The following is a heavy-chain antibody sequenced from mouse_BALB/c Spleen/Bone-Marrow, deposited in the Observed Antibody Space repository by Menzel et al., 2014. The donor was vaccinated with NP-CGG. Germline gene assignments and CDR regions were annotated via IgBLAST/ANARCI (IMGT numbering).Heavy chain of an antibody. CDR1: GFDFSRYW. J-gene: IGHJ1*01. CDR3: ALLGYYGYFYV. Sequence: EVKVEESGGGLVQPGGSLKLSCAASGFDFSRYWMSWVRQAPGKGLGWIGEINPDSSTINYTPSLKDKFIISRDNAKNTLYLQMSKVRSEDTALYYCALLGYYGYFYVWGAGTTVTVPS. D-gene: IGHD2-2*01. CDR2: INPDSSTI. V-gene: IGHV4-1*02.